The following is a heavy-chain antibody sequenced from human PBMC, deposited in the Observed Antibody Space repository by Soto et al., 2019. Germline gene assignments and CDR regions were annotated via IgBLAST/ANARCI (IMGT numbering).Heavy chain of an antibody. D-gene: IGHD3-16*01. CDR2: ISYGGSQK. CDR3: AKDGGWGSPYAFDA. Sequence: QVQLVESGGGVVQPGRSLRLSCVASGFNFSSFGMHWVRQAPGKGLEWVAVISYGGSQKYYADSVKGRFTISRDSSKNTLYLQMNSLRPEDTAVYYCAKDGGWGSPYAFDAWGQGTIVTVSS. J-gene: IGHJ3*01. V-gene: IGHV3-30*18. CDR1: GFNFSSFG.